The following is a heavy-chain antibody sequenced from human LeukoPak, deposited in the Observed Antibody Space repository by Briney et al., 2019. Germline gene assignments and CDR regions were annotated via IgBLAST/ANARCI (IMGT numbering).Heavy chain of an antibody. V-gene: IGHV3-13*01. CDR1: GFSFSTYD. Sequence: GSLILSCVASGFSFSTYDMYWVRQAAGRGPEGVSAIGTNEDTFYLGSVKDRFTISRENGKNSLYLQMNSLRVDDTAVYYCVREWRGIASHYHGMDVWGQGTTATVSS. D-gene: IGHD6-13*01. CDR2: IGTNEDT. J-gene: IGHJ6*02. CDR3: VREWRGIASHYHGMDV.